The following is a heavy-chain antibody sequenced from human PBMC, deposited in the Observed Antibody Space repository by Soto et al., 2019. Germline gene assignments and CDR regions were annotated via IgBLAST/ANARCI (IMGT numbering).Heavy chain of an antibody. CDR2: IKQDGSEE. V-gene: IGHV3-7*03. CDR3: AKDSPPLLLWFGELSPNPGMDV. J-gene: IGHJ6*02. CDR1: GQTFNRYW. D-gene: IGHD3-10*01. Sequence: TGGSLRLSCVASGQTFNRYWMSWVRQAPGKGLEWVANIKQDGSEEYYVDAVKGRFTISRDNSKNTLYLQMNSLRAEDTAVYYCAKDSPPLLLWFGELSPNPGMDVWGQGTTVTVSS.